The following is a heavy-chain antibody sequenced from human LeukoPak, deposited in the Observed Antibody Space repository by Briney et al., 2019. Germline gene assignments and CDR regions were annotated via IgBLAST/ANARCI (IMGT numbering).Heavy chain of an antibody. D-gene: IGHD6-13*01. CDR2: ISGSGSGT. CDR3: AKVGMAAAGTSFYFDY. Sequence: GGSLRLSCAASGFTFSSYAMSWVRQAPGRGLEWVSGISGSGSGTYYPDSVKGRFTISRDNSKNTLYLQMNSLRAEDTAVYYCAKVGMAAAGTSFYFDYWGQGTLVTVSS. J-gene: IGHJ4*02. V-gene: IGHV3-23*01. CDR1: GFTFSSYA.